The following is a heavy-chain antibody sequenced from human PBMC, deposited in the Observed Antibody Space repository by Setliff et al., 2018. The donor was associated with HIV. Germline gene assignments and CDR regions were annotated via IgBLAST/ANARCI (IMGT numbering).Heavy chain of an antibody. Sequence: PGESLKLSCKGSGYNFNSHWIGWVRQMLGKSLDWLGIIFPGDSDTRYNPSFEGQVTISADKSISTAYLQWSSLKASDTAIYYCTRQGDFGQWGDYWGQGAQVTVSS. CDR3: TRQGDFGQWGDY. J-gene: IGHJ4*02. CDR1: GYNFNSHW. D-gene: IGHD4-17*01. CDR2: IFPGDSDT. V-gene: IGHV5-51*01.